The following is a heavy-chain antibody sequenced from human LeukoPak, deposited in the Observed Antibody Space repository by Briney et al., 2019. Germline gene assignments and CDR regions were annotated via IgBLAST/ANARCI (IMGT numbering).Heavy chain of an antibody. CDR3: ARVLGYRYGTNWFDP. CDR2: INHSGST. CDR1: GGSFSGYY. Sequence: SETLSLTCAVYGGSFSGYYWSWIRQPPGKGLEWIGEINHSGSTNYNPSLKSRVTISVDTSKNQFSLKLSSVTAADTAVYYCARVLGYRYGTNWFDPWGQGTLVTVSS. J-gene: IGHJ5*02. V-gene: IGHV4-34*01. D-gene: IGHD3-16*02.